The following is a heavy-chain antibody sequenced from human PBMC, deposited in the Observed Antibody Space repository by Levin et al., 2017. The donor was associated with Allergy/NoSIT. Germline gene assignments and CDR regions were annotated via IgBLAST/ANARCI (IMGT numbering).Heavy chain of an antibody. CDR2: IPSKVYGGTV. Sequence: GGSLRLSCTASGFIFDEYAVSWFRQAPGKGLEWLGFIPSKVYGGTVEYAASVKGRFTISRDDSRGIAYLQLNRLKTEGTAVDYWTREKMVDEAGKAYQRGDYWGQGALVTVSS. J-gene: IGHJ4*02. CDR1: GFIFDEYA. V-gene: IGHV3-49*03. CDR3: TREKMVDEAGKAYQRGDY. D-gene: IGHD2-8*01.